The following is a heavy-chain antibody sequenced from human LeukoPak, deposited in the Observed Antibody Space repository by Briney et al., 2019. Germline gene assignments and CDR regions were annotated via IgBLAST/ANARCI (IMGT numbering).Heavy chain of an antibody. J-gene: IGHJ4*02. D-gene: IGHD6-19*01. CDR2: IYYSGST. V-gene: IGHV4-61*08. Sequence: SETLSLTCTVSGGSVSSGGYYWSWIRQPPGKGLEWFGYIYYSGSTNYNPSLKSRVTISLDTSRNQFSLKLSSVTAADTAVYYCARDSSGWYFDYWGQGTLVTVSS. CDR3: ARDSSGWYFDY. CDR1: GGSVSSGGYY.